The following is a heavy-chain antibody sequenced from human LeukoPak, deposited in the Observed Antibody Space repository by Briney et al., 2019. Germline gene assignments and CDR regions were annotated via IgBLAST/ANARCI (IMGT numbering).Heavy chain of an antibody. D-gene: IGHD1/OR15-1a*01. CDR2: ISSTGGTA. J-gene: IGHJ4*02. CDR1: GFTFSSFG. V-gene: IGHV3-23*01. Sequence: GGSLRLSCAASGFTFSSFGMSWVRQAPGKGLEWVSAISSTGGTAYYADSVKGRFTISRDNSKNTLYLQMNSLRAEDTAVYYCAKMGQLGWGQGTLVTVSS. CDR3: AKMGQLG.